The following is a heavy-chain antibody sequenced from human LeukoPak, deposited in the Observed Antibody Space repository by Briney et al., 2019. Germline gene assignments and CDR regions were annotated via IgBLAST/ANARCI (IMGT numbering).Heavy chain of an antibody. CDR3: ARVIAVAGGHYYGMDV. Sequence: GASVKVSCKASGGTFSSYAISWVRQAPGQGLEWMGGIIPIFGTANYAQKFQGRVTITADESTSTAYTELSSLRSEDTAVYYCARVIAVAGGHYYGMDVWGQGTTVTVSS. CDR2: IIPIFGTA. J-gene: IGHJ6*02. V-gene: IGHV1-69*13. CDR1: GGTFSSYA. D-gene: IGHD6-19*01.